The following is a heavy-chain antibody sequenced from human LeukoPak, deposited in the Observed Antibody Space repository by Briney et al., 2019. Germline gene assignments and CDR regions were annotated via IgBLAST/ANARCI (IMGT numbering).Heavy chain of an antibody. D-gene: IGHD6-6*01. V-gene: IGHV3-66*01. Sequence: PGGSLRLSCAASGFTVSNTYMSWVRQAPGKGLEWVSLIYSGGGTYYADSVKGRFTISRDNSMNTMFLQMNSLRAEDTAVYYCARVIAARHFDYWGQGTLVTVSS. CDR1: GFTVSNTY. CDR2: IYSGGGT. J-gene: IGHJ4*02. CDR3: ARVIAARHFDY.